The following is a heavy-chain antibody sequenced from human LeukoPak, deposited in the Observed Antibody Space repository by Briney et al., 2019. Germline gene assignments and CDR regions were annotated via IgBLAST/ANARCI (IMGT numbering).Heavy chain of an antibody. CDR3: ARGQGYSTFDY. CDR2: MEQDGSEK. Sequence: GGSLRLSCTASGFTFSSYWMSWVRQAPGKGLEGVANMEQDGSEKNYVDSVKGRFTISRDNAKNSLSLQMNRLRAEDTAVYYCARGQGYSTFDYWGQGTLVTVSS. V-gene: IGHV3-7*04. D-gene: IGHD6-13*01. CDR1: GFTFSSYW. J-gene: IGHJ4*02.